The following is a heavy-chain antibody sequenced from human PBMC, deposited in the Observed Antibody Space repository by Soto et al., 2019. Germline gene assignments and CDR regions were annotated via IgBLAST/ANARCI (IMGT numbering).Heavy chain of an antibody. CDR3: ARGLTITMVRGIYYYYYYMDV. Sequence: QSQTLSLTCAVYGGSFSGYYWSWIRQPPGKGLEWIGEINHSGSTNYNPSLKSRVTISVDTSKNQFSLKLSSVTAADTAVYYCARGLTITMVRGIYYYYYYMDVWGKGTTVTVSS. CDR2: INHSGST. CDR1: GGSFSGYY. D-gene: IGHD3-10*01. V-gene: IGHV4-34*01. J-gene: IGHJ6*03.